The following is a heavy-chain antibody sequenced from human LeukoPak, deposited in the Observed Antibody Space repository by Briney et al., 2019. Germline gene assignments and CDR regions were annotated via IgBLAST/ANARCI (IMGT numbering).Heavy chain of an antibody. J-gene: IGHJ6*03. CDR2: IYTSGST. Sequence: PSQTLSLTCAVSGGSISSGGYSWSWIRQPAGKGLEWIGRIYTSGSTNYNPSLKSRVTISVDTSKNQFSLKLSPVTAADTAVYYCARLSEDTAMYYYYYYMDVWGKGTTVTVSS. CDR3: ARLSEDTAMYYYYYYMDV. D-gene: IGHD5-18*01. V-gene: IGHV4-61*02. CDR1: GGSISSGGYS.